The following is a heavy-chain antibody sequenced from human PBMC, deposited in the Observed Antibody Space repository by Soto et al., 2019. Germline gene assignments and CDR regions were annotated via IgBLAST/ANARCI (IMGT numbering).Heavy chain of an antibody. CDR3: ARGAAVAGTYQDYYYYYGMDV. V-gene: IGHV6-1*01. D-gene: IGHD6-19*01. CDR1: GDSVSSNSAA. Sequence: QTLSLTCAISGDSVSSNSAAWNWIRQSPSRGLEWLGRTYYRSKWYNDYAVSVKSRITINPDTSKNQFSLQLNSVTPEDTAVYYCARGAAVAGTYQDYYYYYGMDVWGQGTTVTVSS. J-gene: IGHJ6*02. CDR2: TYYRSKWYN.